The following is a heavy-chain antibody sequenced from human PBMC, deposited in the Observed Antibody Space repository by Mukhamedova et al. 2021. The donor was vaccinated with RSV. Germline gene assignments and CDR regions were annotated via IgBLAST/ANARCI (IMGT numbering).Heavy chain of an antibody. CDR3: ARAVQWPY. V-gene: IGHV3-48*03. CDR2: ISTSGNTI. J-gene: IGHJ4*02. D-gene: IGHD6-19*01. CDR1: GFTFSSYG. Sequence: GFTFSSYGMNWVRQAPGKGLEWVSYISTSGNTINYADSVKGRFTMSRDNAKNSLYLQMNSLRAEDTAVYYCARAVQWPYCGQGTLV.